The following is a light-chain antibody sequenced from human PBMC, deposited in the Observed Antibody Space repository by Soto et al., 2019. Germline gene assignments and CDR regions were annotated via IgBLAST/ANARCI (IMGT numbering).Light chain of an antibody. J-gene: IGKJ2*01. CDR3: QQYGSSPPYT. CDR2: GAS. CDR1: QSVSSSY. Sequence: EIVLTQSPGTLSLSPGERATLSCRASQSVSSSYLAWYQQKPGQAPRLLIYGASSRAPGIPDRFSGSGSGTDFTLTISRLEPEDFSVYYCQQYGSSPPYTLGQGTKLEIK. V-gene: IGKV3-20*01.